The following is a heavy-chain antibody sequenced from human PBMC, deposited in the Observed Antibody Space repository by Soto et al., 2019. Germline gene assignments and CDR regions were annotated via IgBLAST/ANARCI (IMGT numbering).Heavy chain of an antibody. D-gene: IGHD4-17*01. Sequence: QVQLVQSGGEVKKPPASVKVSCKASGYTFTNYGISWVRQAPGQGLEWMGWINVYNGNTKYAQKVQGRVTMTTDTSTSTAYMELMSQRSDDTTVYYCARSVDSVTYFSKYNWFDPWGKGTLVTVST. CDR1: GYTFTNYG. J-gene: IGHJ5*02. CDR3: ARSVDSVTYFSKYNWFDP. CDR2: INVYNGNT. V-gene: IGHV1-18*01.